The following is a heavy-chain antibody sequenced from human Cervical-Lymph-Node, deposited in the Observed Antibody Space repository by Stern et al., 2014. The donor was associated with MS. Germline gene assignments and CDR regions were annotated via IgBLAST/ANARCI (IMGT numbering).Heavy chain of an antibody. CDR2: INSDGSST. CDR3: VRDNYGTDY. V-gene: IGHV3-74*03. CDR1: GFIFSNYW. D-gene: IGHD3-16*01. Sequence: EVQLVESGGDLVQPGGSLRLSCAASGFIFSNYWMQRVRQAPGKGLVGVSHINSDGSSTTYADSVKGRFTTSRDNAKNTLYLQMDDLRAEDTAVYFCVRDNYGTDYWGQGTLVTVSS. J-gene: IGHJ4*02.